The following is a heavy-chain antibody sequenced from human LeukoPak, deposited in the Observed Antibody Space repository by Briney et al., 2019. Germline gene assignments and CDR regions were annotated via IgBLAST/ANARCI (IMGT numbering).Heavy chain of an antibody. CDR2: ISSTGAGT. CDR1: GFTFDSYA. D-gene: IGHD5-12*01. Sequence: GGSLRLSCAASGFTFDSYAMSWVRQAPGKGLEWVSAISSTGAGTYYADSVKGRFTISRDNPKNTLYLQMNGLRAEDTAVYYCAKGGIYAFDYWGQGTLVTVS. CDR3: AKGGIYAFDY. V-gene: IGHV3-23*01. J-gene: IGHJ4*02.